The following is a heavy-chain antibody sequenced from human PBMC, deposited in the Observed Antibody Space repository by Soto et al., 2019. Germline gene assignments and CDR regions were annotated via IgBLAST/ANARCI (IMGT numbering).Heavy chain of an antibody. CDR1: GDTFTNQA. D-gene: IGHD5-18*01. Sequence: SVKVSCKTSGDTFTNQAISWVRQAPGQGLEWMGGIIPLFDSASYAQRSHDRVTITADESTSTAYMELSSLRSEDTAVYYCERTLGQRPHDGDTAPYYWGQGTLVTVSS. J-gene: IGHJ4*02. CDR2: IIPLFDSA. V-gene: IGHV1-69*13. CDR3: ERTLGQRPHDGDTAPYY.